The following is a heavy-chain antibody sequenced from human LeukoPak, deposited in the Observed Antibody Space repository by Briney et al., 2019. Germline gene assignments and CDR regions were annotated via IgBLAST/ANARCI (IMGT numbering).Heavy chain of an antibody. V-gene: IGHV1-2*02. CDR1: GYTFTGYC. CDR3: ARASLVISSVAARPRFLLY. CDR2: INPNSGST. J-gene: IGHJ4*02. Sequence: GASVKVSCKASGYTFTGYCMHWVLQAPGQGLEWMGWINPNSGSTNYAQKFQGRVTMTRDTSISTAYMELSRLRSDDTAVYYCARASLVISSVAARPRFLLYWGQGTLVTVSP. D-gene: IGHD6-6*01.